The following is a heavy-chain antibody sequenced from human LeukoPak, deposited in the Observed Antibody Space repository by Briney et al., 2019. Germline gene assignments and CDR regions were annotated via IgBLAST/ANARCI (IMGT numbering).Heavy chain of an antibody. J-gene: IGHJ4*02. CDR1: GFIFSNYA. V-gene: IGHV3-23*01. CDR2: ISGNGAGT. D-gene: IGHD3-10*01. CDR3: ARDGVLMNRKFYFDS. Sequence: GGSLRLSCAASGFIFSNYAVTWVRQAPGKGLEWVSTISGNGAGTYFADSVKGRFTISRDNSNNTLYLQMDSLRAEDTAVYFCARDGVLMNRKFYFDSWGQGTLVTVFS.